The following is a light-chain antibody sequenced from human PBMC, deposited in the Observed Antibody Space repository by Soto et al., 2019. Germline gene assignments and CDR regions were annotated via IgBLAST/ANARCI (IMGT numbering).Light chain of an antibody. CDR3: QQYHTYPWT. J-gene: IGKJ1*01. V-gene: IGKV1-5*03. CDR2: KAS. Sequence: DIQMTPSPSTLSASVGDRVTITCRASQTIINWLAWYHQKPGKAPKLLIYKASTLEGEVPSRFSGSGSETEFTLTINSLQPDDFATYYCQQYHTYPWTFGHGTKVDIK. CDR1: QTIINW.